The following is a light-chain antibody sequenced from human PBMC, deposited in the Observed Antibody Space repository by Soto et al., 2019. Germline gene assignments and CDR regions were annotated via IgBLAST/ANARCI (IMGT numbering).Light chain of an antibody. Sequence: EIEMTQSPATMSVSPGERVTLSCRASQSVSYNLAWYQQRFGQAPRLLIYDASNRATGIPARFSGSGSGTEFTLTISSLQSEDFALYYCQQYNNWPLTFGGGTKVDIK. V-gene: IGKV3D-15*01. CDR1: QSVSYN. CDR2: DAS. J-gene: IGKJ4*01. CDR3: QQYNNWPLT.